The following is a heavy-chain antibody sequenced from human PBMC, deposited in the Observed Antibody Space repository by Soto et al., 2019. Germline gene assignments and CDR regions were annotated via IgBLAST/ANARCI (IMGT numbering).Heavy chain of an antibody. V-gene: IGHV1-3*01. D-gene: IGHD7-27*01. CDR2: MNAATGKK. Sequence: QVPLVQSGDEVKKPGASVRVSCKASGYTFSSHAIQWLRQAPGQRLEWMGWMNAATGKKKCSEKFQGRVSITWDTSANTAFMELSSLRSEDTAVYYCARDFNWATDYWGQGTLVTVSS. CDR3: ARDFNWATDY. CDR1: GYTFSSHA. J-gene: IGHJ4*02.